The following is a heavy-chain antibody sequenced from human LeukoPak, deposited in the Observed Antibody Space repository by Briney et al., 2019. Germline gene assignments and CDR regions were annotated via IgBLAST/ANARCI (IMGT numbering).Heavy chain of an antibody. D-gene: IGHD3-10*01. V-gene: IGHV1-18*01. CDR2: TSAYNGNT. CDR1: GYTFTSYG. CDR3: ARAISRWFGELLVAFDI. J-gene: IGHJ3*02. Sequence: ASVKVSCKASGYTFTSYGISWVRQAPGQGLEWMGWTSAYNGNTNYAQKLQGRVTMTTDTSTSTAYMELRSLRSDDTAVYYCARAISRWFGELLVAFDIWGQGTMVTVSS.